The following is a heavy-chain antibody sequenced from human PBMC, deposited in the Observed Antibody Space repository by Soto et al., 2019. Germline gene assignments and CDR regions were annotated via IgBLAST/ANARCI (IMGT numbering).Heavy chain of an antibody. CDR3: ARDSEDASNYYGMDV. CDR2: IYYSGST. Sequence: SETLSLTCTVSGDSISSYHWSWIRQPPGKGLEWIGYIYYSGSTNYNPSLKSRVTISVDTSKNQFSLKLRSVTAADTAVYYCARDSEDASNYYGMDVWGQGTTVTVSS. CDR1: GDSISSYH. D-gene: IGHD3-10*01. V-gene: IGHV4-59*01. J-gene: IGHJ6*02.